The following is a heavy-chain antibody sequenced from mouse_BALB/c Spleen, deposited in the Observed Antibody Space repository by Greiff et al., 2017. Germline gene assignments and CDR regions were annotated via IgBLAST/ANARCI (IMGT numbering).Heavy chain of an antibody. CDR2: ISSGSSTI. Sequence: EVQGVESGGGLVQPGGSRKLSCAASGFTFSSFGMHWVRQAPEKGLEWVAYISSGSSTIYYADTVKGRFTISRDNPKNTLFLQMTSLRSEDTAMYYCAREGWLLRYFDVWGAGTTVTVSS. V-gene: IGHV5-17*02. CDR3: AREGWLLRYFDV. D-gene: IGHD2-3*01. CDR1: GFTFSSFG. J-gene: IGHJ1*01.